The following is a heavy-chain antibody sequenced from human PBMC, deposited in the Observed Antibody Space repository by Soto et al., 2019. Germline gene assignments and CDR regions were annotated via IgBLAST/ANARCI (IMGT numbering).Heavy chain of an antibody. V-gene: IGHV4-30-2*01. CDR3: ARAYYDTPNWFGP. CDR2: IYHSGST. Sequence: TLSLTCTVSGGSISSGGYYWSWIRQHPGKGLEWIGYIYHSGSTYYNPSLKSRVTISVDRSKNQFSLKLSSVTAADTAVYYCARAYYDTPNWFGPWGQGTLVTVSS. D-gene: IGHD3-9*01. J-gene: IGHJ5*02. CDR1: GGSISSGGYY.